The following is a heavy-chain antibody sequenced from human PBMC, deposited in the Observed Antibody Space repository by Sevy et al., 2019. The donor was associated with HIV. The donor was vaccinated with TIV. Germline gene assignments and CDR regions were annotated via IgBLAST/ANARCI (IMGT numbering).Heavy chain of an antibody. V-gene: IGHV3-30*18. CDR3: AKTGATIFGVLGAFDI. J-gene: IGHJ3*02. D-gene: IGHD3-3*01. CDR2: ISYDGSNK. CDR1: GFTFSSYG. Sequence: GRSLRLSCAASGFTFSSYGMHWVRQAPGKGLEWVAVISYDGSNKYYADSVKGRFTISRDNSKNTLYLQMNSLRAEDTAVYYCAKTGATIFGVLGAFDIWGQGTMVTVSS.